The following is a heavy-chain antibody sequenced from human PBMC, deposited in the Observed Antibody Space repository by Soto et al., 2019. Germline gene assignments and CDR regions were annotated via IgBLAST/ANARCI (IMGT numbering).Heavy chain of an antibody. J-gene: IGHJ5*02. CDR3: ARVSGVGDYVFIDWFDP. Sequence: QVQLQESGPGLVKPSQTLSLTCTVSGGSISSGGYYWSWIRQHPGKGLEWIGYIYYSGSTYYNPSLKSRGTISVDTSKNQFSLKLSSVTAADTAVYYCARVSGVGDYVFIDWFDPWGQGTLVTVSS. D-gene: IGHD4-17*01. CDR1: GGSISSGGYY. CDR2: IYYSGST. V-gene: IGHV4-31*03.